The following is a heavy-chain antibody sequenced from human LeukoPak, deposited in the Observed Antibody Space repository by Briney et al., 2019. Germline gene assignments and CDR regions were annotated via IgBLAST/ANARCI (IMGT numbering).Heavy chain of an antibody. CDR1: GGSFSGYY. CDR2: INHSGST. Sequence: PSETLSLTCAVYGGSFSGYYWSWIRQPPGKGLEWIGEINHSGSTNYNPSLKSRVTISVDTSKNQFSLKLSSVTAADTAVYYCARGESGADAFDIWGQGTMVTVSS. D-gene: IGHD3-10*01. J-gene: IGHJ3*02. CDR3: ARGESGADAFDI. V-gene: IGHV4-34*01.